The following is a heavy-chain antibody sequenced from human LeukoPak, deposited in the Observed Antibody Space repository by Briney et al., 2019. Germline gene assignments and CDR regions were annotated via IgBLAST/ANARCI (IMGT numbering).Heavy chain of an antibody. V-gene: IGHV4-59*01. CDR2: IYYSGST. CDR3: ARGKETMWGSWFDP. J-gene: IGHJ5*02. Sequence: SETLSLTCTVSGGSISSYYWSWIRQPPGKGLAWIGYIYYSGSTNYNPSLKSRVTISVDTSKNQFSLKLSPVTAADTAVYYCARGKETMWGSWFDPWGQGTLVTVSS. CDR1: GGSISSYY. D-gene: IGHD1-26*01.